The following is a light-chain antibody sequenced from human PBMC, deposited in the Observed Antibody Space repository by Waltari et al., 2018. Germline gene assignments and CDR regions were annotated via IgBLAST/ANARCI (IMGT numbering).Light chain of an antibody. J-gene: IGKJ4*01. Sequence: DTQMTQSPSSLPASVGDRVTITCQASQDIGNYLNWYQQKPGRAPKLLIYDASNLETGVPSRFSGSGSGTDFTFTITSLQPEDFAIYFCQQYDTLSLSFGGGTKLEIK. CDR3: QQYDTLSLS. V-gene: IGKV1-33*01. CDR2: DAS. CDR1: QDIGNY.